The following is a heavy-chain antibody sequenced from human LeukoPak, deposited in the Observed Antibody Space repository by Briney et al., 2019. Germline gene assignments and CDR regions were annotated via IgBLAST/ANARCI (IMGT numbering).Heavy chain of an antibody. CDR3: ARDSYGSSGYFDY. J-gene: IGHJ4*02. CDR1: GFTFSSYA. V-gene: IGHV3-23*01. Sequence: GGSLRLSCAASGFTFSSYAMSWVRQAPGKGLEWVSAISGSGGSTYYADSVKGRFTISRDNAKNSLYLQMNSLRAEDTAVYYCARDSYGSSGYFDYWGQGTLVTVSS. D-gene: IGHD3-22*01. CDR2: ISGSGGST.